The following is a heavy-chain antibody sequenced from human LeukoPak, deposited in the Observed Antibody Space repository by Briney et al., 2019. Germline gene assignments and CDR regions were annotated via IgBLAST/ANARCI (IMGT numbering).Heavy chain of an antibody. V-gene: IGHV1-69*04. J-gene: IGHJ4*02. CDR3: ARDRGGSGVAHFDY. CDR2: IIPILGIA. Sequence: ASVKVSCKASGGTFSSYAISWVRQAPGQGLEWVGRIIPILGIANYAQKFQGRVTITADKSTSTAYMELSSLRSEDTAVYYCARDRGGSGVAHFDYWGQGTLVTVSS. D-gene: IGHD3-10*01. CDR1: GGTFSSYA.